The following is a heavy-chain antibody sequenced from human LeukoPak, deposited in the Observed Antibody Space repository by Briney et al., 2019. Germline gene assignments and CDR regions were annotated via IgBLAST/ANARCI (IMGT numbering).Heavy chain of an antibody. Sequence: PGGSLRLSCAASGFTFSSYAMHWVRQAPGKGLEWVAVISYDGSNKYYADSVKGRFTISRDNSKNTLYLQMNSLRAEDTAVYYCARGIYYYDSSRYDYAFDIWGQGTMVTVSS. D-gene: IGHD3-22*01. CDR2: ISYDGSNK. J-gene: IGHJ3*02. V-gene: IGHV3-30-3*01. CDR1: GFTFSSYA. CDR3: ARGIYYYDSSRYDYAFDI.